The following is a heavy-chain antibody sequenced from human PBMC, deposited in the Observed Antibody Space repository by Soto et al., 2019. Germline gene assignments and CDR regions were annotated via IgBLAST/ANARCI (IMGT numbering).Heavy chain of an antibody. V-gene: IGHV1-46*01. CDR3: ARDPSYSGSYWFDP. Sequence: ASVKVSCKAPGDTFTSYYMHWVRQAPGQGLEWMGIISPDGGRTSYAQKFQGRVTMTRDTSTSTVYMELSSLRSEDTAVYYCARDPSYSGSYWFDPWGQGTLVTVSS. D-gene: IGHD1-26*01. J-gene: IGHJ5*02. CDR2: ISPDGGRT. CDR1: GDTFTSYY.